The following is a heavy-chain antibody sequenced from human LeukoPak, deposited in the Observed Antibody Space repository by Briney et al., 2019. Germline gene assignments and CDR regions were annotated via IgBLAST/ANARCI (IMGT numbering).Heavy chain of an antibody. CDR3: AKNIGDYNSHYFDY. D-gene: IGHD2-21*01. CDR2: IRYDGSNK. CDR1: GFTFSTYG. Sequence: PGGSLRLSCAASGFTFSTYGMHWVRQAPGKGLEWVAFIRYDGSNKYYADSVKGRLTISRDSSKNTLYLQMNSLRAEDTAVYYRAKNIGDYNSHYFDYWGQGTLVTVSS. V-gene: IGHV3-30*02. J-gene: IGHJ4*02.